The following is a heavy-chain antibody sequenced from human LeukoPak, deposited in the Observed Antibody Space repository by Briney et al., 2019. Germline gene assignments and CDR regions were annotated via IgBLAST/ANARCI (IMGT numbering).Heavy chain of an antibody. CDR1: GGSFSGYY. V-gene: IGHV4-34*01. CDR2: INHSGST. Sequence: SETLSLTCAVYGGSFSGYYWSWIRQPPGKGLEWIGEINHSGSTNYNPSLKSRVTISVDTSKSHFSLKLSSVTAADTAVYYCANIRLGSHPATDYWGQGTLVTVSS. D-gene: IGHD7-27*01. J-gene: IGHJ4*02. CDR3: ANIRLGSHPATDY.